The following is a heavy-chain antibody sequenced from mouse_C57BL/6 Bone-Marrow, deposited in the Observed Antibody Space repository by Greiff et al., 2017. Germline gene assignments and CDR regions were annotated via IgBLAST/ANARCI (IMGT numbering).Heavy chain of an antibody. Sequence: QVQLKESGPGLVAPSPSLSITCTVSGFSLTSYAISWVRQPPGKGLEWLGVIWTGGGTNYNSALNSRLSISKDNSKSQVFLKMNSLQTDDTARYYCARYYGSPSYAMDYWGQGTSVTVSS. J-gene: IGHJ4*01. CDR1: GFSLTSYA. CDR2: IWTGGGT. V-gene: IGHV2-9-1*01. CDR3: ARYYGSPSYAMDY. D-gene: IGHD1-1*01.